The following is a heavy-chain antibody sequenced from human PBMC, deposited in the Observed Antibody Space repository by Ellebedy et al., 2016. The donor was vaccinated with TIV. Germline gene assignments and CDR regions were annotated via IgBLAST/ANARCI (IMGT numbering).Heavy chain of an antibody. CDR1: GGSISSYY. D-gene: IGHD6-13*01. CDR3: ARVGPMYSSPYLYNWFDP. Sequence: MPSETLSLTCTVSGGSISSYYWSWILQPAGKGLEWIGRIYTSGSTNYNPSLKSRVTMSVDTSKNQFSLKLSSVTAADKAVYYCARVGPMYSSPYLYNWFDPWGQGTLVTVSS. V-gene: IGHV4-4*07. CDR2: IYTSGST. J-gene: IGHJ5*02.